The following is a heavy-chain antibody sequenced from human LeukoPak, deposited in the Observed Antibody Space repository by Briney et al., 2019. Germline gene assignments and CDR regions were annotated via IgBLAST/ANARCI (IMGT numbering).Heavy chain of an antibody. Sequence: ASVKVSCKASGYTFTGYYMHWVRQAPGQGLEGMGWINPNSGGTNYAQKFQGRVTMTRDTSISTAYMELSRLRSDDTAVYYCARTGRIDYYDSSGYFYWGQGTLVTVSS. D-gene: IGHD3-22*01. J-gene: IGHJ4*02. CDR3: ARTGRIDYYDSSGYFY. CDR2: INPNSGGT. CDR1: GYTFTGYY. V-gene: IGHV1-2*02.